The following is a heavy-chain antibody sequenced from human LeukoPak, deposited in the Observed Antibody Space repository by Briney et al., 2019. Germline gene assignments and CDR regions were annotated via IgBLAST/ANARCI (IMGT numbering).Heavy chain of an antibody. CDR3: AKQQMVQGYFQH. J-gene: IGHJ1*01. V-gene: IGHV3-23*01. CDR2: LSGSDGST. D-gene: IGHD6-13*01. Sequence: HAGGSLRLSCAASGFTFGSYSMNWVRRVPGKGLQWVSGLSGSDGSTYYADSVKGRFTISSDTSKNTLYLQMNNLRDEDSGLYYCAKQQMVQGYFQHWGQGTFVTVSS. CDR1: GFTFGSYS.